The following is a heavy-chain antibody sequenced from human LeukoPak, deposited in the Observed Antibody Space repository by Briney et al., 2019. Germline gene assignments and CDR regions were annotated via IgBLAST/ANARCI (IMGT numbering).Heavy chain of an antibody. CDR2: IYYSGST. D-gene: IGHD3-22*01. J-gene: IGHJ6*02. CDR1: GGSISSYY. CDR3: AREGYDRNGMDV. Sequence: PSETLSLTCTVSGGSISSYYWSWIRQPPGKGLEWIGYIYYSGSTNYNPSLKSRVTISVDTSKNQFSLKLSSVTAADTAVYYCAREGYDRNGMDVWGQGTTVTVSS. V-gene: IGHV4-59*12.